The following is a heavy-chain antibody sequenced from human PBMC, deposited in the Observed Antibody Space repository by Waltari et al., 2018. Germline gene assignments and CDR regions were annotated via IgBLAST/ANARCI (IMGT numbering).Heavy chain of an antibody. CDR3: ANVDTAMVSYYFDY. V-gene: IGHV3-23*01. Sequence: EVQLLESGGGLVQPGGSLRLSCAASGFTFSSYGMSWVRQAPGKGLEWVSAISGSGGSTYYADSVKGRFTISRDNSKNTLYLQRNSLRAEDTAVYYCANVDTAMVSYYFDYWGQGTLVTVSS. D-gene: IGHD5-18*01. CDR2: ISGSGGST. CDR1: GFTFSSYG. J-gene: IGHJ4*02.